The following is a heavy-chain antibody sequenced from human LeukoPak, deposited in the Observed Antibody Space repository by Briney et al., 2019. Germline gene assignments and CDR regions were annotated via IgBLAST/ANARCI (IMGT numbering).Heavy chain of an antibody. Sequence: ASVKVSCKASGGTFSSYAISWVRQAPGQGLEWVGGIIPIFGTANYAQKFQGRVTITADESTSTAYMELSSLRSEDTAVYYCARSSSSWFNWFDPWGQGTLVTVSS. CDR1: GGTFSSYA. V-gene: IGHV1-69*13. CDR2: IIPIFGTA. J-gene: IGHJ5*02. D-gene: IGHD6-13*01. CDR3: ARSSSSWFNWFDP.